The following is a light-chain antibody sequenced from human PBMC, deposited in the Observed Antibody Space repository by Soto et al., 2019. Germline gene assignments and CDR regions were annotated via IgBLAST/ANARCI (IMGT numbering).Light chain of an antibody. Sequence: EIVMTQSPATLSVSPGERATLSCRASQSVSSNLAWYQQKPGQAPRLLIYGASTRATGIPARFSGSGSGTEFTLTISSLQSEDFEVYYCQQYNNWPFTFGGGTKVDIK. J-gene: IGKJ4*01. CDR2: GAS. CDR1: QSVSSN. V-gene: IGKV3-15*01. CDR3: QQYNNWPFT.